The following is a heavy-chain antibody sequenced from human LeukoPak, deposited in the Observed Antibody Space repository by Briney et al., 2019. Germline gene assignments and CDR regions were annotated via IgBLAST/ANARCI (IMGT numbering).Heavy chain of an antibody. CDR2: IYQSGST. CDR1: GYSISSGYY. V-gene: IGHV4-38-2*01. D-gene: IGHD2-15*01. J-gene: IGHJ5*02. CDR3: ARVIYCSGGSCYDGAWFDP. Sequence: PSETLSLTCAVSGYSISSGYYWGWIRPPPGKGLEWIGSIYQSGSTYYIPSLKSRVTISVDTSKNQFSLKLISVTAADTAVYYCARVIYCSGGSCYDGAWFDPWGQGTLVTVSS.